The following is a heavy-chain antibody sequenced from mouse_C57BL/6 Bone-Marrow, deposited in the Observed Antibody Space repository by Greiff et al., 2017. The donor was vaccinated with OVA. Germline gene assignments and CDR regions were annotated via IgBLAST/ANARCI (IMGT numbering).Heavy chain of an antibody. J-gene: IGHJ2*01. V-gene: IGHV1-72*01. CDR3: ARSYYSNYIDY. CDR1: GYTFTSYW. CDR2: IDPNSGGT. D-gene: IGHD2-5*01. Sequence: QVQLLQPGAELVKPGASVKLSCKASGYTFTSYWMHWVKQRPGRGLEWIGRIDPNSGGTKYNEKFKSKATLTVDKPSITAYMQLISLTSEDSAVYYCARSYYSNYIDYWGQGTTLTVSS.